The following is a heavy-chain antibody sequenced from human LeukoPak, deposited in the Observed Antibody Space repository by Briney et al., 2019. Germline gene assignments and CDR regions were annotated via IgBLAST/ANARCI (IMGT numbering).Heavy chain of an antibody. CDR1: GFTFSSYG. J-gene: IGHJ4*02. CDR2: IYYSGST. V-gene: IGHV4-39*01. Sequence: GSLRLSCAASGFTFSSYGMHWVRQPPGKGLEWIGSIYYSGSTYYNPSLKSRVTISVDTSKNQFSLKLSSVTAADTAVYYCARHHIVGASSYWDQGTLVTVSS. CDR3: ARHHIVGASSY. D-gene: IGHD1-26*01.